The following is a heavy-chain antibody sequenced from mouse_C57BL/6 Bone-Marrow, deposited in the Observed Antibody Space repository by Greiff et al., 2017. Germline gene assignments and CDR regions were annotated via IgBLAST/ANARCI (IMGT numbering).Heavy chain of an antibody. D-gene: IGHD1-1*01. V-gene: IGHV1-9*01. CDR2: ILPGSGST. Sequence: VKLQESGAELMKPGASVKLSCKATGYTFTGYWIEWVKQRPGHGLEWIGEILPGSGSTNYNEKFKGRATFTADTSYNTDYMQLSSLTTEDSAIYYYARSGTTVVDWYFDVWGTGTTVTVSS. CDR1: GYTFTGYW. J-gene: IGHJ1*03. CDR3: ARSGTTVVDWYFDV.